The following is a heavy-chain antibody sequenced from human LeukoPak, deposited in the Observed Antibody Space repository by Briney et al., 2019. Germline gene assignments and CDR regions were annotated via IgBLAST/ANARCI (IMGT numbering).Heavy chain of an antibody. D-gene: IGHD3-3*01. CDR3: ARDSPTRAITIFGVVPDAFDI. J-gene: IGHJ3*02. CDR1: GYTFTSYG. Sequence: ASVKVSCKASGYTFTSYGISWVRQAPGQGLEWMGWISAYNGNTNYAQKLQGRVTMTTDTSTSTAYMELRSLRSDDTAVYYCARDSPTRAITIFGVVPDAFDIWGQGTMVTVSS. CDR2: ISAYNGNT. V-gene: IGHV1-18*01.